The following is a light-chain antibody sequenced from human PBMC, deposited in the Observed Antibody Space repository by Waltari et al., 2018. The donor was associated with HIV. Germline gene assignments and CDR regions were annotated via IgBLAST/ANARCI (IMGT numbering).Light chain of an antibody. Sequence: QSALTQPASVSGSPGQSIPLPCTGASSDVGGYKYVSWYQHHPGKAPKLMIYDGSERPSGVSNRFSGSKSGNTASLTISGLQAEDEADYYCCSYAGSSTLLFGGGTKVTVL. CDR2: DGS. CDR1: SSDVGGYKY. V-gene: IGLV2-23*01. CDR3: CSYAGSSTLL. J-gene: IGLJ3*02.